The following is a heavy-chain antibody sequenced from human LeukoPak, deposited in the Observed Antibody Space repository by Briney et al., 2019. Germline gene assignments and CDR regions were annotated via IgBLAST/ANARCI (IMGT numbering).Heavy chain of an antibody. Sequence: GGSLRLSCTASGFTFGDYAMSWFRQAPGKGLEWVGFIRSKAYGGTTEYAASVKGRFTISRDDSKSIAYLQMNSLKTEDTAVYYCTRVFSSSYYDSSGYQTRWGQGTLVTVSS. V-gene: IGHV3-49*03. J-gene: IGHJ4*02. CDR3: TRVFSSSYYDSSGYQTR. D-gene: IGHD3-22*01. CDR2: IRSKAYGGTT. CDR1: GFTFGDYA.